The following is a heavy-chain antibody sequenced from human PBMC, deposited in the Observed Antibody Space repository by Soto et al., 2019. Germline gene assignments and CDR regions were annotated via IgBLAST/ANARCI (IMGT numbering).Heavy chain of an antibody. CDR1: GGSISSGDYY. V-gene: IGHV4-30-4*01. CDR3: AREGYCSSTSCYNVRAFDI. D-gene: IGHD2-2*02. Sequence: QVQLQESGPGLVKPSQTLSLTCTVSGGSISSGDYYWSWIRQPPGKGLEWLGYIYYSGSTYYNPSLKSRVTISVDTSKNQFSLKLSSVTAADTAVYYCAREGYCSSTSCYNVRAFDIWGQGTMVTVSS. CDR2: IYYSGST. J-gene: IGHJ3*02.